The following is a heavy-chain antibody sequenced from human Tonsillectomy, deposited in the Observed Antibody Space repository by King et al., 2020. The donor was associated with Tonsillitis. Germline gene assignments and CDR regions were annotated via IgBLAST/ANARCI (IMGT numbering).Heavy chain of an antibody. CDR3: AKDRDFWSPHGMDV. Sequence: VQLVESGGGLIQPGGSLRLSCAASGFTFSSYAMNWVRQAPGKGLEWVSGISGSGGSTYYADSVEGRFAISRDNSKNTLYLQTKSLRAEDTAVYSCAKDRDFWSPHGMDVWGQGTTVTVSS. V-gene: IGHV3-23*04. J-gene: IGHJ6*02. CDR2: ISGSGGST. D-gene: IGHD3-3*01. CDR1: GFTFSSYA.